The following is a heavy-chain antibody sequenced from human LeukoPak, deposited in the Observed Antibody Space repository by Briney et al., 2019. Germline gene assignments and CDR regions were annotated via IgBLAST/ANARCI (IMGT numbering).Heavy chain of an antibody. D-gene: IGHD5-18*01. V-gene: IGHV4-34*01. CDR2: INHSGST. CDR1: GGSFSGYY. J-gene: IGHJ4*02. Sequence: SETLSLTCAVYGGSFSGYYWSWIRQPPGKGLEWIGEINHSGSTNYNPSLKSRVTISVDTSKNQFSLKLSSVTAADTAVYYCARLDPSSSYGYPFDYWGQGTLVTVSS. CDR3: ARLDPSSSYGYPFDY.